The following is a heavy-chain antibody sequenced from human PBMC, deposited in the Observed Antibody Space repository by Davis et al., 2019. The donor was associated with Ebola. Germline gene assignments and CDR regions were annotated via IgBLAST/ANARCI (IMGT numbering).Heavy chain of an antibody. D-gene: IGHD2-8*01. CDR3: GLAPMVYAIEH. Sequence: ASVKVSCKASGYTFTGYYMHWVRQAPGQGLEWMGWINPNSGGTNYAQKFQGWVTMTRDTSISTAYMELNSLRSDDTAVYYCGLAPMVYAIEHWGQGTLVIVSS. CDR2: INPNSGGT. CDR1: GYTFTGYY. J-gene: IGHJ1*01. V-gene: IGHV1-2*04.